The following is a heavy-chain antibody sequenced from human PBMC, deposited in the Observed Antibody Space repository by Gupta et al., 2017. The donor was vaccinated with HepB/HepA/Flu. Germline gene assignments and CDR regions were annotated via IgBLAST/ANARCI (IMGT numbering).Heavy chain of an antibody. V-gene: IGHV3-49*04. Sequence: GGLVQPGRSLRLSCTASGFTFGDYAMSWVRQAPGKGLEWVGFIRSKAYGGTTEYAASVKGRFTISRDDSKSIAYLQMNSLKTEDTAVYYCTRDGRYSSGWYGTKDYYGMDVWGQGTTVTVSS. D-gene: IGHD6-19*01. CDR3: TRDGRYSSGWYGTKDYYGMDV. CDR2: IRSKAYGGTT. J-gene: IGHJ6*02. CDR1: GFTFGDYA.